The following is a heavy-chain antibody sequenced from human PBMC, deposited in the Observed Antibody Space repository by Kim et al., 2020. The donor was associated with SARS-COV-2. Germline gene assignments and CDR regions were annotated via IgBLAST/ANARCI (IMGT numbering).Heavy chain of an antibody. CDR1: GASVSSGSYS. D-gene: IGHD2-15*01. CDR3: ARLRRSWQDNCCYPSGLTTLDY. Sequence: SETLSLTCSVSGASVSSGSYSWSWVRQPSGKGLEWIGYDYYSGSANYNPSLKSRVTISIDTSKNQFSLRLTSVTPADTAVYYCARLRRSWQDNCCYPSGLTTLDYWGQGTLVTVSS. CDR2: DYYSGSA. J-gene: IGHJ4*02. V-gene: IGHV4-61*01.